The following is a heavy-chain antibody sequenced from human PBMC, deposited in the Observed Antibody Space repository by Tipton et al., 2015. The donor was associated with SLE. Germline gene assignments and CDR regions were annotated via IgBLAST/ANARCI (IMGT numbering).Heavy chain of an antibody. CDR3: AKDSGDYDFGQDP. CDR1: GGSISSGYYF. Sequence: TLSLTCTVSGGSISSGYYFWSWIRQPAGKGLEWIGRIYVSGVTNYNPSLKSRVSISVDTSKNQFSLKLSSVTAADTAVYYCAKDSGDYDFGQDPWGRGTLVTVS. D-gene: IGHD3-3*01. CDR2: IYVSGVT. J-gene: IGHJ5*02. V-gene: IGHV4-61*02.